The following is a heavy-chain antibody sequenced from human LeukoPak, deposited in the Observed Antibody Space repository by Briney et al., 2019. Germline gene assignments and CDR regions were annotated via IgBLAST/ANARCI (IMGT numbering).Heavy chain of an antibody. D-gene: IGHD2-15*01. CDR1: GFTFSSYG. CDR3: ASIVVVVAATNDAFDI. V-gene: IGHV3-30*02. CDR2: IRHDGSNK. Sequence: PGGSLRLSCAASGFTFSSYGMHWVRQAPGKGLEWVAFIRHDGSNKYYADSVKGRFTISRDNSKNTLYLQMNSLRAEDTAVYYCASIVVVVAATNDAFDIWGQGTMVTVSS. J-gene: IGHJ3*02.